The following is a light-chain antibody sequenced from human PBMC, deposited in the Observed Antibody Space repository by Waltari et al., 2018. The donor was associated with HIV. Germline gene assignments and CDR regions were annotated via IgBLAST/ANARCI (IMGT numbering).Light chain of an antibody. CDR3: NSYATGRAWV. J-gene: IGLJ3*02. CDR1: SSDVGSYNL. Sequence: QSALAQPASVSGSPGQAITIPCTGTSSDVGSYNLVSWYQQHPGKAPKLMIYEVTKRPSGVSNRFSGSKSVNTASLTISGLQAEDEADYYCNSYATGRAWVFGGGTKLTVL. CDR2: EVT. V-gene: IGLV2-23*02.